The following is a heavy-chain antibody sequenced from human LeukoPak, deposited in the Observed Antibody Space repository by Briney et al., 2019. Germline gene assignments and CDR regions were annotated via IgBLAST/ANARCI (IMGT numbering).Heavy chain of an antibody. J-gene: IGHJ4*02. CDR2: IYYSGST. Sequence: SSETLSLTCTVSGGSVSSGSYYWSWIQQPPGKGLEWIGYIYYSGSTKYNPSLKSRVTISVDTSKNQFSLKLSSVTAADTAVYYCARVRYSSGWYEDYWGQGTLVTV. CDR1: GGSVSSGSYY. V-gene: IGHV4-61*01. D-gene: IGHD6-19*01. CDR3: ARVRYSSGWYEDY.